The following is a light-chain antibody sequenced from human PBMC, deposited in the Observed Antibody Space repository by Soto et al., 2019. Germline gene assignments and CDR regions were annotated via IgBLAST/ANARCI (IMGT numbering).Light chain of an antibody. V-gene: IGKV1-9*01. CDR3: QQVRT. CDR2: AAS. CDR1: QGISSY. Sequence: DIQLTQSPSFLSASVGDRVTITCRASQGISSYLAWYQQKPGKAPKLLIYAASTLQGGVPSRFSGSGSGTEFTLTISSLQPEDFATYYCQQVRTFGQGTKVDIK. J-gene: IGKJ1*01.